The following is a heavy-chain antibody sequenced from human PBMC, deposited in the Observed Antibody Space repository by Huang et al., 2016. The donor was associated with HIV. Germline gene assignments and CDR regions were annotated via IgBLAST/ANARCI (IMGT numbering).Heavy chain of an antibody. D-gene: IGHD3-22*01. CDR1: GFTLSSYW. V-gene: IGHV3-74*01. CDR2: INRDGSSS. J-gene: IGHJ4*02. CDR3: VRDPRIQSWLNYFDY. Sequence: EVQLVESGGGLVQPGGSLRLSCAASGFTLSSYWMHWVRQAPGKGLGWVSRINRDGSSSGYADSVKGRFTISRDNAKNTLYLQMNSLRAEDTAVYYCVRDPRIQSWLNYFDYWGQGTLVSVSS.